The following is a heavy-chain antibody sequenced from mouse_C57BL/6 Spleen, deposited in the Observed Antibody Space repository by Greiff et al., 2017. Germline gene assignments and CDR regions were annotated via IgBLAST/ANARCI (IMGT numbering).Heavy chain of an antibody. J-gene: IGHJ1*03. V-gene: IGHV1-69*01. CDR2: IDPSDSYT. CDR3: ARGKDYYYGSSPDWYFDV. Sequence: QVQLQQPGAELVMPGASVKLSCKASGYTFTSYWMHWVKQRPGQGLEWIGEIDPSDSYTNYNQKFKGKSTLTVDKSSSTAYMQLSSLTTEDSAVYSCARGKDYYYGSSPDWYFDVWGTGTTVTVAS. D-gene: IGHD1-1*01. CDR1: GYTFTSYW.